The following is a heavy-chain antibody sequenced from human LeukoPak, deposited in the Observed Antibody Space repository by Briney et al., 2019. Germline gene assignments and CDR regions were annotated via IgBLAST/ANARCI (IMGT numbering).Heavy chain of an antibody. V-gene: IGHV3-21*06. D-gene: IGHD1-14*01. Sequence: GGSLGLSCTASGLTFSTSGFNWVRQAPGKGLEWVASIGPTGSDRYHADSIKGRFTISRDNANNFLYLQMNSLGAEDTAVYYCATETNGRHYDYWGQGTLLTVSS. CDR2: IGPTGSDR. CDR3: ATETNGRHYDY. CDR1: GLTFSTSG. J-gene: IGHJ4*02.